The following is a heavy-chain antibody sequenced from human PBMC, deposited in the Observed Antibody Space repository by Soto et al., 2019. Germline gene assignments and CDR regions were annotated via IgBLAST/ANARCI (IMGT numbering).Heavy chain of an antibody. CDR3: ARLSRRVAQESNHFDP. CDR2: IYPGDSDS. D-gene: IGHD2-8*01. V-gene: IGHV5-51*01. J-gene: IGHJ5*02. Sequence: PGESLKISCKVSGYSFSTSWMGWVRQLPGKGLEWMGIIYPGDSDSRYGPSFEGHVTFSVDKSISTAYLEWSSLKASDTAIYYCARLSRRVAQESNHFDPWGQGTLVTVSS. CDR1: GYSFSTSW.